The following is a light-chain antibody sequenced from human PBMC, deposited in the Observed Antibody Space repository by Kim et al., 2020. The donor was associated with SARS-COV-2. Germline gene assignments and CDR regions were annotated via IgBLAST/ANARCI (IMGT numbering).Light chain of an antibody. CDR3: SSYTSSSTLGV. CDR1: SRDVGGYNY. J-gene: IGLJ2*01. Sequence: QSITVSCTGTSRDVGGYNYVSWDQQHPGKAPKLIIDDVSNRPSGVSNRFSGSKSGNTACLTISGLQAEDEADYYCSSYTSSSTLGVFGGGTQLTVL. CDR2: DVS. V-gene: IGLV2-14*03.